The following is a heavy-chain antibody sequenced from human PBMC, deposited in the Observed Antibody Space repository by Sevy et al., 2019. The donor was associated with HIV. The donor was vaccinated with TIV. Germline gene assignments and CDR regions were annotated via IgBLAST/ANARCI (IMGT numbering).Heavy chain of an antibody. Sequence: GGSLRLSCAASGFIFSSFWMIWVRQAPGKGLEWVANINEDGSEKYYVDSVKGRFAISRDNAKNLVYLQMNSLRAEDTAVYYGTRGPRDYSYYGMDVWGQGTTVTVSS. V-gene: IGHV3-7*03. CDR3: TRGPRDYSYYGMDV. CDR1: GFIFSSFW. J-gene: IGHJ6*02. CDR2: INEDGSEK.